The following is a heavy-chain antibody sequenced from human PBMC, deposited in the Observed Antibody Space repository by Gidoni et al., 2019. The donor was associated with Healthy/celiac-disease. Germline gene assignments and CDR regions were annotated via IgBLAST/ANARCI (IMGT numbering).Heavy chain of an antibody. Sequence: QVQLVQSGAEVKKPGASVKVSCKASGYTSTSYYMHWVRQAPGQGLEWMGIINPSGGSTSYAQKFQGRVTMTRDTSTSTAYMELSSLRSEDTAVYYCARGLQNVDTAMSDWFDPWGQGTLVTVSS. CDR2: INPSGGST. D-gene: IGHD5-18*01. J-gene: IGHJ5*02. CDR3: ARGLQNVDTAMSDWFDP. V-gene: IGHV1-46*01. CDR1: GYTSTSYY.